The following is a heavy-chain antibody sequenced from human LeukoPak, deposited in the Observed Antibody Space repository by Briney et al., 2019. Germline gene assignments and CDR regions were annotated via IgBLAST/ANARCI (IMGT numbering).Heavy chain of an antibody. CDR2: IYYSGST. CDR3: ARSWHFGVVIKRPFDY. D-gene: IGHD3-3*01. Sequence: SETLSLTCTVSGGSISSGGYSWSWIRQHPGKGLEWIGYIYYSGSTYYNPSLKSRVTISVDTSKNQFSLKLSSVTAADTAVYYCARSWHFGVVIKRPFDYWGQGTLVTVSS. CDR1: GGSISSGGYS. V-gene: IGHV4-31*03. J-gene: IGHJ4*02.